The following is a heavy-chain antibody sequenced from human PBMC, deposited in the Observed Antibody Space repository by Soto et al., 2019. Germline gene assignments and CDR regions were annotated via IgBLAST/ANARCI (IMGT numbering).Heavy chain of an antibody. V-gene: IGHV3-30*18. CDR3: AKILRGSGESWWVLYSSYGMDV. D-gene: IGHD6-19*01. J-gene: IGHJ6*02. CDR2: ISYDGSNK. Sequence: PGGSLRLSCAASGFTFSSYVMHWVRQAPDKGLEWVAVISYDGSNKYYTDSVRGRFTTSRDNSKNTLYLQMNSLRAEDTAVYYCAKILRGSGESWWVLYSSYGMDVWGQGSPVTVSS. CDR1: GFTFSSYV.